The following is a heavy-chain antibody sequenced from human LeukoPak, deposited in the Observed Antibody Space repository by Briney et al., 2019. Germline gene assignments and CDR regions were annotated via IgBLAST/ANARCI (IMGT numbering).Heavy chain of an antibody. V-gene: IGHV4-59*01. D-gene: IGHD3-22*01. CDR1: GGSINSYY. J-gene: IGHJ4*02. Sequence: SETLSLTCTVSGGSINSYYWSWIRQPPGKGLEWIGYIYYSGSTNYNPSPKSRVTISLDTSRTQFSLKLSSVTAADTAVYYCTSSYYYDSSGYIAVWGQGTLVTVSS. CDR3: TSSYYYDSSGYIAV. CDR2: IYYSGST.